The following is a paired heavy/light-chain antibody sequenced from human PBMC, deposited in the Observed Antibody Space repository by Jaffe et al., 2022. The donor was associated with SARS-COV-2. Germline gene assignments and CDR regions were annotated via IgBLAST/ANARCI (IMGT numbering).Light chain of an antibody. CDR2: DNY. CDR3: GTWDNSLSGVV. J-gene: IGLJ2*01. Sequence: QSVLTQPPSVSAAPGQKVTISCSGSSSNIGDNYVSWYQQFPGTAPKLLIYDNYKRPSGVPDRFSGSKSGTSATLGITGLQTGDEADYYCGTWDNSLSGVVFGGGTKLTVL. CDR1: SSNIGDNY. V-gene: IGLV1-51*01.
Heavy chain of an antibody. D-gene: IGHD2-2*01. CDR1: GFTFSNYG. Sequence: QVQLVESGGGVVQPGRSLRLSCIASGFTFSNYGMHWVRQAPGKGLEWVAVVSYDGTKKYYADSVKGRFTTSRDNSENTLYLQMSSLRAEDTALYYCAKQVVPQYEGYTYYYYGMDVWGQGTTVTVSS. CDR2: VSYDGTKK. CDR3: AKQVVPQYEGYTYYYYGMDV. V-gene: IGHV3-30*18. J-gene: IGHJ6*02.